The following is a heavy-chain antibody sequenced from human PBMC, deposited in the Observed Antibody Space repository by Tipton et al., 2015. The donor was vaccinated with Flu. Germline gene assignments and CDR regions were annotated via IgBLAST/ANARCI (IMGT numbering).Heavy chain of an antibody. Sequence: TLSLTCTVSGGSLSSYFWSWIRQPVGKGLEWIGRIYPTGIPNYNPSLRSRVTISIDTSENQFSLKLSSVTAADTAVYYCARAPYSDYDTSGSSFDYWGQGTLVTVSS. CDR2: IYPTGIP. CDR1: GGSLSSYF. CDR3: ARAPYSDYDTSGSSFDY. J-gene: IGHJ4*02. V-gene: IGHV4-4*07. D-gene: IGHD3-22*01.